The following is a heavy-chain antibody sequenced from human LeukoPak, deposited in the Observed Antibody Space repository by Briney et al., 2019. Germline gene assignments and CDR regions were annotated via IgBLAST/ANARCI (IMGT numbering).Heavy chain of an antibody. CDR2: INPTGGST. V-gene: IGHV1-46*01. Sequence: GASVKVSCKASGYTFPSYFMHWVRQAPGQGLEWMGIINPTGGSTTYAQKFQGRVTMTRDTSTSTVYMELSSLRSDDTAVYCCARTAARRFDYWGQGTLVTVSS. CDR3: ARTAARRFDY. D-gene: IGHD6-6*01. J-gene: IGHJ4*02. CDR1: GYTFPSYF.